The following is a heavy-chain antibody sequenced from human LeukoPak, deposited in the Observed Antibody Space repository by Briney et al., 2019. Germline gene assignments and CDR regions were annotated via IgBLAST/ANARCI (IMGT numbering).Heavy chain of an antibody. V-gene: IGHV3-15*01. CDR2: IKSKTDGGTT. D-gene: IGHD3-10*01. Sequence: PGGSLRLSCAASGFTFSNAWMCWVRQAPGKGLEWVGRIKSKTDGGTTDYAAPVKGRFTISRDDSKNTLYLQMNSLKTEDTAVYYCTTSGSGSYYMIQFDYWGQGTLVTVSS. CDR1: GFTFSNAW. CDR3: TTSGSGSYYMIQFDY. J-gene: IGHJ4*02.